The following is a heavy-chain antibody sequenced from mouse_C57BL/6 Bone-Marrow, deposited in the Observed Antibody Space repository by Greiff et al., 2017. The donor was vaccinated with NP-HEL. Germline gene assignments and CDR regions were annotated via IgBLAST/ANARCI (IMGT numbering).Heavy chain of an antibody. D-gene: IGHD2-1*01. CDR1: GFTFSSYG. V-gene: IGHV5-6*01. Sequence: EVQRVESGGDLVKPGGSLKLSCAASGFTFSSYGMSWVRQTPDKRLEWVATISSGGSYTYYPDSVKGRFTISRDNAKKTLYLQMSSLKSEDTAMYYCARLGNPYAMDYWGQGTSVTVSS. J-gene: IGHJ4*01. CDR3: ARLGNPYAMDY. CDR2: ISSGGSYT.